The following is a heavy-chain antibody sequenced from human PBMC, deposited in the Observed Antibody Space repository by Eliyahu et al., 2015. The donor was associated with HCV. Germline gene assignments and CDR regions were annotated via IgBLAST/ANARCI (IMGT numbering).Heavy chain of an antibody. CDR3: ARIRLIPAAISRSATYYGMDV. CDR1: GFSLSTSGMC. D-gene: IGHD2-2*01. CDR2: IDWDDDK. J-gene: IGHJ6*02. V-gene: IGHV2-70*01. Sequence: QVTLRESGPALVKPTQTLTLTCTFSGFSLSTSGMCVSWIRQPPGKALEWLALIDWDDDKYYSTSLKTRLTISKDTSKNQVVLTMTNMDPVDTATYYCARIRLIPAAISRSATYYGMDVWGQGTTVTVSS.